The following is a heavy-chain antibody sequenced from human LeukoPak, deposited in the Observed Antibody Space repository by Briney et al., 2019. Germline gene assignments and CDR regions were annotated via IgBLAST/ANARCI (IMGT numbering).Heavy chain of an antibody. CDR3: ARPYYDSSGNNWFDP. CDR2: IYPGDSDT. J-gene: IGHJ5*02. D-gene: IGHD3-22*01. Sequence: GESLKISCKGSGYSFTSYWTGWVRQMPGKGLEWMGIIYPGDSDTRYSPSFQGQVTISADKSISTAYLQWSSLKASDTAMYYCARPYYDSSGNNWFDPWGQGTLVTVSS. V-gene: IGHV5-51*01. CDR1: GYSFTSYW.